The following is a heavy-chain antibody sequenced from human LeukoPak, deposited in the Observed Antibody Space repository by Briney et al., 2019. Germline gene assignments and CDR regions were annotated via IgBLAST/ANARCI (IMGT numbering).Heavy chain of an antibody. CDR3: AKDRIAVAGLFDY. J-gene: IGHJ4*02. D-gene: IGHD6-19*01. CDR2: ISGSGGST. Sequence: GGSLRLSCAASGFPLSICAMSCARQAPGKGREWVSAISGSGGSTYYADSVRGRFTISRDNSKNTLYLQMNSLRAEDTAVYYCAKDRIAVAGLFDYWGQGTLVTVSS. V-gene: IGHV3-23*01. CDR1: GFPLSICA.